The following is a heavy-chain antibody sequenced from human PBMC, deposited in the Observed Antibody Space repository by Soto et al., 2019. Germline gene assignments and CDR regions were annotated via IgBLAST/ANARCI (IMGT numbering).Heavy chain of an antibody. Sequence: QVLLQESGPGLVKPSGTLSLTRAVSGDPISSRFWWRWVRQPPGKGLEWIGEIYHTESTVYNPSLKSRVTISLDKSKNQFSLNLVAVTAADTAVYYCARYDFGTFDYWGRGTLVTVSS. J-gene: IGHJ4*02. D-gene: IGHD4-17*01. CDR3: ARYDFGTFDY. V-gene: IGHV4-4*02. CDR1: GDPISSRFW. CDR2: IYHTEST.